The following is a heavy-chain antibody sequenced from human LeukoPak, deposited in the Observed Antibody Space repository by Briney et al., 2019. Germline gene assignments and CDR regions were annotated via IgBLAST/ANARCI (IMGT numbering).Heavy chain of an antibody. V-gene: IGHV1-2*02. CDR1: GYTFTGYY. CDR2: INPNSGGT. J-gene: IGHJ4*02. D-gene: IGHD6-19*01. Sequence: ASVKVSCKASGYTFTGYYMHWVRQAPGQGLEWMGWINPNSGGTNYAQKFQGRVTMTRDTSISTAYMELSRLRSDDTAVYYCARDPLARRIGYSSGWYVFNYFDYWGQGTLVTVSS. CDR3: ARDPLARRIGYSSGWYVFNYFDY.